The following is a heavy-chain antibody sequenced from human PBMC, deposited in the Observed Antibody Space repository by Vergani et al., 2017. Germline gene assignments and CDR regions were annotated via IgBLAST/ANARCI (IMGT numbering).Heavy chain of an antibody. CDR1: GYTFTSYD. D-gene: IGHD2-2*01. CDR2: IHTSGGST. CDR3: ARDSRYCSSTSCYVGRDWFDP. V-gene: IGHV1-46*01. Sequence: QVQLVQSGAEVKKPGASVKVSCKASGYTFTSYDMHWVGQAPGQGLEWMGRIHTSGGSTSYAQKFQGRVTMTRDTSTSTVNMELSSLRSEDTAVYYCARDSRYCSSTSCYVGRDWFDPWGQGTLVTVSS. J-gene: IGHJ5*02.